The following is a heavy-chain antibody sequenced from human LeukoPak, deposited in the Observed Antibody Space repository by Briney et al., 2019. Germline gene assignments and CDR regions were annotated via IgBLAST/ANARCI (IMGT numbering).Heavy chain of an antibody. J-gene: IGHJ4*02. CDR3: ARVSGSSSLDY. V-gene: IGHV4-4*07. D-gene: IGHD6-6*01. CDR2: IYNSGIT. Sequence: SETLSLTCTVSGGSISSNYYWSWIRQPAGKGLEYIGRIYNSGITNYNPSLKSRVTISVDTSKNQFSLKLSSVTAADTAVYYCARVSGSSSLDYWGQGTLVTVSS. CDR1: GGSISSNYY.